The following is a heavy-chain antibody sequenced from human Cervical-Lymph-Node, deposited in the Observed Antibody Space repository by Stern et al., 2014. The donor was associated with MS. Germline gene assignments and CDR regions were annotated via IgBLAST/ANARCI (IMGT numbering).Heavy chain of an antibody. CDR2: IFPIFGAT. Sequence: VHLVESGPEVKNPGSSVRVSCKASGGTLNTSAINWVRQAPGQGLEWMGGIFPIFGATNYAQKFQGRLTVTADESTTTVYMELNSLMSEDTAIYYCARVRCPNGVCYPRLDYWGQGALVTVSS. J-gene: IGHJ4*02. CDR1: GGTLNTSA. V-gene: IGHV1-69*01. CDR3: ARVRCPNGVCYPRLDY. D-gene: IGHD2-8*01.